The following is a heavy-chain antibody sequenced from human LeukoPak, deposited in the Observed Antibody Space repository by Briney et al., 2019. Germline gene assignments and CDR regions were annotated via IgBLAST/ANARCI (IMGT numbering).Heavy chain of an antibody. J-gene: IGHJ4*02. CDR3: ARVIIGYSDGGFGFDY. Sequence: ASVKVSCKASGYTFTSYGISWVRQAPGQGLEWMGWISAYNGNTNYAQKLQGRVTMTPDTSTSTAYMELRSRTSDDTAVYYCARVIIGYSDGGFGFDYWGQGTLVTVSS. CDR1: GYTFTSYG. CDR2: ISAYNGNT. V-gene: IGHV1-18*01. D-gene: IGHD5-18*01.